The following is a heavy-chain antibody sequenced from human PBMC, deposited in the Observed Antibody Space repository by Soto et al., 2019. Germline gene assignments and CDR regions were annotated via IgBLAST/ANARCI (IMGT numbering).Heavy chain of an antibody. CDR1: GGTFSSYA. CDR3: ARDLGVRPPIAARPFDY. J-gene: IGHJ4*02. V-gene: IGHV1-69*01. D-gene: IGHD6-6*01. CDR2: IIPIFGTA. Sequence: QVQLVHSGAEVKKPGSSVKVSCKASGGTFSSYAISWVRQAPGQGLEWMGGIIPIFGTANYAQKFQGRVTITADESTSTAYMELSSLRSEDTAVYYCARDLGVRPPIAARPFDYWGQGTLVTVSS.